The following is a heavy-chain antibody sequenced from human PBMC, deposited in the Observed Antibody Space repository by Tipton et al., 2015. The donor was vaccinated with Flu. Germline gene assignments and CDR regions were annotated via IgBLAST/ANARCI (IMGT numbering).Heavy chain of an antibody. J-gene: IGHJ6*02. D-gene: IGHD3/OR15-3a*01. CDR1: GGSISSASDY. CDR3: ARDRKVNGFWTGYERYGMDV. Sequence: TLSLTCTVSGGSISSASDYWGWVRRTPGKGLEWIGNIHYSGKTYYNMPLKSRVTISVDTSNNQFSLKLTSVTAADTGLYYCARDRKVNGFWTGYERYGMDVWGQGTTVTVSS. CDR2: IHYSGKT. V-gene: IGHV4-39*07.